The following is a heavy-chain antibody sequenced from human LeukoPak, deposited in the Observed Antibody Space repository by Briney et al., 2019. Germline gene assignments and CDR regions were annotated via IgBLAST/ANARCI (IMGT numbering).Heavy chain of an antibody. V-gene: IGHV4-4*07. CDR3: GRTSPRYGGFDC. Sequence: PSETLSLTCTVSGGSISGYYWSWIRQPAGKGLEWIGRIYSSGSTNYNPSLKSRVTMSVDTSRNQFSLNLTSVTAAGTAVYYCGRTSPRYGGFDCWGQGTLVTVSS. CDR1: GGSISGYY. D-gene: IGHD4-23*01. J-gene: IGHJ4*02. CDR2: IYSSGST.